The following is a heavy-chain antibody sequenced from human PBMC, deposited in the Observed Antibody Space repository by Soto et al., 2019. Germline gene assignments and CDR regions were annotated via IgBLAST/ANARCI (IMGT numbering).Heavy chain of an antibody. J-gene: IGHJ4*02. CDR2: INSDGSST. V-gene: IGHV3-74*01. CDR3: AVAVAGPTAIGY. CDR1: GFTFSSYW. Sequence: EVQLVESGGGLVQPGGSLRLSCAASGFTFSSYWMHWVRQAPGKGLVWVSRINSDGSSTSYADSVKGRFTISRDNAKNTLCLQMNRLRAQDTAVYYWAVAVAGPTAIGYWGQGTLVTGSS. D-gene: IGHD6-19*01.